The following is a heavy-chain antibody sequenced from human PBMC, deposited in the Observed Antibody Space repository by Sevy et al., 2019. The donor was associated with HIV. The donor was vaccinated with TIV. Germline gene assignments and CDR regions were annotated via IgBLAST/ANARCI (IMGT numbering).Heavy chain of an antibody. D-gene: IGHD3-3*01. CDR3: ARGNYDFWSGYFVSAFDI. Sequence: SETLSLTCAVYGGSFSGYYWSWIRQPPGQGLEWIGEINHSGSTNYNPSLKSRVTISVDTSKNQFSLKLSSVTAADTAVYYCARGNYDFWSGYFVSAFDIWGQGTMVTVSS. CDR1: GGSFSGYY. J-gene: IGHJ3*02. V-gene: IGHV4-34*01. CDR2: INHSGST.